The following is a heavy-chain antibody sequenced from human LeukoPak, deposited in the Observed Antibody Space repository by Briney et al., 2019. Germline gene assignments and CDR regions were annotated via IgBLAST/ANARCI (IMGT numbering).Heavy chain of an antibody. Sequence: GGSLRLSCAASGFTVSSNYMSWVRQAPGKGLEWVSVIYSGGSTYYADSVKGRFTISRDNSKNTLYLQMNSLRAEDTAVYYCARMASGYDFDYWGQGTLVTVSS. CDR3: ARMASGYDFDY. V-gene: IGHV3-53*01. D-gene: IGHD5-12*01. CDR1: GFTVSSNY. CDR2: IYSGGST. J-gene: IGHJ4*02.